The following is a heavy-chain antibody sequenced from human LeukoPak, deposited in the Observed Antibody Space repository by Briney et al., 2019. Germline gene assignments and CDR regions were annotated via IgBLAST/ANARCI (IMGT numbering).Heavy chain of an antibody. D-gene: IGHD3-10*01. CDR3: TKADRGWGVITKD. Sequence: GGSLRLSCAASGFXFSNYAMSWVRQAPGKGLEWVSAIGGSSDFTYYAEYVKGRFTISRDNSKKTLYLQMNSLRDEDTAVYYCTKADRGWGVITKDWGQGTLVTVSS. CDR2: IGGSSDFT. J-gene: IGHJ4*02. CDR1: GFXFSNYA. V-gene: IGHV3-23*01.